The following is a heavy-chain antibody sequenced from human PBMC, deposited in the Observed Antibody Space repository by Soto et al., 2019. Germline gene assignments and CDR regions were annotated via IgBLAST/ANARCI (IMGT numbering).Heavy chain of an antibody. V-gene: IGHV2-5*01. CDR1: GFSLSTSGVG. CDR2: IYWNDDK. Sequence: QITLKESGPTLLKPTQPLTLTCTFSGFSLSTSGVGVGWIRQPPGKALEWLALIYWNDDKRYSPSLKSRLNITKDPSKNRVVLTMTNMDAVDTATYYWAHRRVSDFNCGMDVWGQGTTVTVTS. J-gene: IGHJ6*02. CDR3: AHRRVSDFNCGMDV.